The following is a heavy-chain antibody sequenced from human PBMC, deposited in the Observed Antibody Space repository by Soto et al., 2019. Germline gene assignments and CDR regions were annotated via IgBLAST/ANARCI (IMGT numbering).Heavy chain of an antibody. J-gene: IGHJ4*02. CDR2: ISGSGGTT. CDR3: AKGDYADF. CDR1: GFTFSTYG. V-gene: IGHV3-23*01. D-gene: IGHD1-26*01. Sequence: EVQLLESGGGLVQPGGSLRLSCAASGFTFSTYGMSWVRQAPGKGLEWVAAISGSGGTTYYADPVKGRFTISRDNSKNTLYLQMDSLRADDAAVYYCAKGDYADFWGQGPLVTVSS.